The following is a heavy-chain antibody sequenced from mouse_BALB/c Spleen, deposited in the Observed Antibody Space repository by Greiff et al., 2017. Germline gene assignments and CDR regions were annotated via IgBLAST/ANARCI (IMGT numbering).Heavy chain of an antibody. CDR2: ISSGSSTI. Sequence: EVHLVESGGGLVQPGGSRKLSCAASGFTFSSFGMHWVRQAPEKGLEWVAYISSGSSTIYYADTVKGRFTISRDNPKNTLFLQMTSLRSEDTAMYYCARSGGYYLDYWGQGTTLTVSS. CDR1: GFTFSSFG. CDR3: ARSGGYYLDY. J-gene: IGHJ2*01. V-gene: IGHV5-17*02. D-gene: IGHD1-1*02.